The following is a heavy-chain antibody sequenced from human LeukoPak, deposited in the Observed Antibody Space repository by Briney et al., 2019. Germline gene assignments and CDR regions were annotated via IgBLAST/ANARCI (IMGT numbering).Heavy chain of an antibody. CDR3: AREWWGYSYGPGWFDP. CDR2: IYHSERT. V-gene: IGHV4-38-2*02. CDR1: GYSINNGFY. D-gene: IGHD5-18*01. J-gene: IGHJ5*02. Sequence: PSETLSLTCTVSGYSINNGFYWGWIRQPPGKGLEWIGIIYHSERTHYNPSLKSRVTISVDTSKKQFSLKLSSVTAADTAVYYCAREWWGYSYGPGWFDPWGQGTLVTVSS.